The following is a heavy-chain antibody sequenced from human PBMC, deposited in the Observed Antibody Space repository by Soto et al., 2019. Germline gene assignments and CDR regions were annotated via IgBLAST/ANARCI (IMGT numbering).Heavy chain of an antibody. D-gene: IGHD6-19*01. CDR3: VRASTYSRGWPLFDY. Sequence: GGSLRLSCAASGFTFSTFGMHWVRQAPGKGLDWVAVIWYDGSNKYYVDSVKGRFTISRDNSNNTLYLQMNSLRAEDTAIYYCVRASTYSRGWPLFDYWGRGTLVTVSS. CDR1: GFTFSTFG. J-gene: IGHJ4*02. V-gene: IGHV3-33*01. CDR2: IWYDGSNK.